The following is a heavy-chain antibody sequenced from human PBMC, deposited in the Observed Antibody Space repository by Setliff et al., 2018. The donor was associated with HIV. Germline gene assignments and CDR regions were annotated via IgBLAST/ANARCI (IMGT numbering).Heavy chain of an antibody. D-gene: IGHD2-15*01. CDR2: IFRAGNA. J-gene: IGHJ6*02. CDR3: VREQYHFVVDYYYYYGMDV. V-gene: IGHV4-61*02. CDR1: GGSINSGAYL. Sequence: SETLSLTCTVSGGSINSGAYLWAWIRQPAGKGLEWIGRIFRAGNATYNPSLKSRAILSVDTPQNQFSLQLKHVTAADTAIYYCVREQYHFVVDYYYYYGMDVWGQGNTVTVSS.